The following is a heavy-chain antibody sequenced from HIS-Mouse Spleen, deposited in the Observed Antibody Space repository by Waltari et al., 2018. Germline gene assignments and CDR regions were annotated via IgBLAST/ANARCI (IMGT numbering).Heavy chain of an antibody. J-gene: IGHJ2*01. CDR3: AREIPYSSSWYDWYFDL. CDR1: GGSISSSSYY. V-gene: IGHV4-39*07. D-gene: IGHD6-13*01. Sequence: QLQLQESGPGLVKPSETLSLTCTVSGGSISSSSYYWGWIRQPPGKGLEWIGSIDYRGRTSYNPPLKSRVTISVDTSKNQFSLKLSSVTAADTAVYYCAREIPYSSSWYDWYFDLWGRGTLVTVSS. CDR2: IDYRGRT.